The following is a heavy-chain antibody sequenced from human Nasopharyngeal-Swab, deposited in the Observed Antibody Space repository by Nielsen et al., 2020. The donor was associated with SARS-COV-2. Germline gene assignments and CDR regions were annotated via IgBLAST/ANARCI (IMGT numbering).Heavy chain of an antibody. Sequence: VRQAPGKGLEWVANIKKDGSEKYYVDSVKGRFTISRDNTKNSLYLQMNSLRAEDTAVYYCTTGTTGNPTYYYYYGMDVWGQGTTVTVSS. D-gene: IGHD1-1*01. CDR3: TTGTTGNPTYYYYYGMDV. V-gene: IGHV3-7*03. CDR2: IKKDGSEK. J-gene: IGHJ6*02.